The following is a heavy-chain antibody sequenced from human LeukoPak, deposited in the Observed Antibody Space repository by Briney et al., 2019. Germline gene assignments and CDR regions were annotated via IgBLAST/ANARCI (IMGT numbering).Heavy chain of an antibody. CDR3: AKGKLLESSSSWAY. Sequence: GGSLRLSCAASGFTFSSYAMSWVRQAPGKGLEWVSAISGSGGSTYYADSVKGRFTISRDNSKNTLYLQMNSPRAEDTAVYYCAKGKLLESSSSWAYCSQGTMATASS. D-gene: IGHD6-6*01. CDR2: ISGSGGST. J-gene: IGHJ4*02. CDR1: GFTFSSYA. V-gene: IGHV3-23*01.